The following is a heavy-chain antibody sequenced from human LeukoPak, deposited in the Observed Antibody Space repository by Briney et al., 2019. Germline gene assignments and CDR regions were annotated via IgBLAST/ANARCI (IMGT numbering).Heavy chain of an antibody. CDR1: GGSISSYY. J-gene: IGHJ5*02. D-gene: IGHD6-13*01. Sequence: SETLSLTCTVSGGSISSYYWSWIRQPPGKGLEWTGYIYYSGSTNYNPSLKSRVTISVDTSKNQFSLKLSSVTAADTAVYYCAILAGYSSSWYRFDPWGQGTLVTVSS. CDR3: AILAGYSSSWYRFDP. CDR2: IYYSGST. V-gene: IGHV4-59*01.